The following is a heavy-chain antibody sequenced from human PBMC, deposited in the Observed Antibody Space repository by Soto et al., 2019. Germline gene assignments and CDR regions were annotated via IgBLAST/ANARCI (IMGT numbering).Heavy chain of an antibody. J-gene: IGHJ4*02. D-gene: IGHD2-15*01. CDR2: IIPIFGTA. Sequence: QVQLVQSGAEVKKPGSSVKVSCKASGGTFSSYAISWVRQAPGQGLEWMGGIIPIFGTANYAQKFQGRVRITADEGTSTAYMELSGLRSEDTAVYYCAREGGRYCSGGSCYSGGSLGYWGQGTLVTVSS. V-gene: IGHV1-69*01. CDR1: GGTFSSYA. CDR3: AREGGRYCSGGSCYSGGSLGY.